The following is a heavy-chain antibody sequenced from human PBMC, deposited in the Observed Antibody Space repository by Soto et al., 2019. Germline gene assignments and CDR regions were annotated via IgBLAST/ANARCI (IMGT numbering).Heavy chain of an antibody. CDR2: IYISGST. CDR3: ARALWWWFDP. J-gene: IGHJ5*02. CDR1: GDSISSYY. D-gene: IGHD2-21*01. V-gene: IGHV4-4*07. Sequence: QVQLQESGPGLVKPSETLSLTCTVSGDSISSYYWSWIRQPAGKGLEWIGRIYISGSTNYNPALKSRVTMSVDTSKNQVSLKLSSVTVADTAMYYCARALWWWFDPWGQGTLVTVSS.